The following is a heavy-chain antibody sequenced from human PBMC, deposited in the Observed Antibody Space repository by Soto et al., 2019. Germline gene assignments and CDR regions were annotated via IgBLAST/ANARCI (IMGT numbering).Heavy chain of an antibody. CDR3: AKDRSRYCSSSTCHGALDS. J-gene: IGHJ4*02. V-gene: IGHV3-33*06. Sequence: HPGGSLRLSCAASGFTFRSYGMHWVRQAPGKELEWVAVIWYDGNIKYYADSEKGRFTISRDNSKNTLYLQMNSLRAEDTAVYYCAKDRSRYCSSSTCHGALDSWGQGTLVTVSS. CDR2: IWYDGNIK. CDR1: GFTFRSYG. D-gene: IGHD2-2*01.